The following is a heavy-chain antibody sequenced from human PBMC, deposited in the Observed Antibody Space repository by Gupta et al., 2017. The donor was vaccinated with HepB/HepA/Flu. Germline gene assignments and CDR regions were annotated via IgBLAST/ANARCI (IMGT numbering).Heavy chain of an antibody. D-gene: IGHD3-10*01. V-gene: IGHV3-30*18. CDR2: ISYHGSNK. CDR1: GFTFSSSG. J-gene: IGHJ4*02. Sequence: QVQLVESGGGVVQPGRSLRLSCAASGFTFSSSGMHWVRQAPGKGLEWVAVISYHGSNKYYADSVQGRFTISRDNSKNTLYLQMNSLRAEDTALYYCAKDVNYYGSGSYRFDYWGQGTLVTVSS. CDR3: AKDVNYYGSGSYRFDY.